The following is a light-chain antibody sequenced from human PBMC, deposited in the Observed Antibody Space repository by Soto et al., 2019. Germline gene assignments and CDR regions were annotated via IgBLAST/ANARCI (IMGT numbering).Light chain of an antibody. V-gene: IGKV1-9*01. J-gene: IGKJ5*01. CDR3: QQLNSYPLT. CDR2: AAS. CDR1: QDISYF. Sequence: IQLTQSPSSLSASIGDRVTITCRASQDISYFLAWYQQKPGKAPNLLIYAASSLQSGVPSTFSGSGSGTDFTRTISSLQPEDFATYCCQQLNSYPLTFDQGTRLDIK.